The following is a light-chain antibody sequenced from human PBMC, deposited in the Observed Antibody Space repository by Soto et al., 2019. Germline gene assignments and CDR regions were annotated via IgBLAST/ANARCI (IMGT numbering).Light chain of an antibody. CDR3: QQYHNLWT. CDR1: HYVYSN. CDR2: RAS. V-gene: IGKV3-15*01. J-gene: IGKJ1*01. Sequence: EIVMTQSPATLSVSPGERATLSFTATHYVYSNVAWFQQRPVQAPRLLIYRASNRATGTPARFSGSGSGTEFDLTTTSLQSEAFALYYCQQYHNLWTFSQGTEVEIK.